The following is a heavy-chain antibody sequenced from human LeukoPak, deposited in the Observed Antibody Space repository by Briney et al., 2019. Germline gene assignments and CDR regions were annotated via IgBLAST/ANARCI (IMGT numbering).Heavy chain of an antibody. Sequence: GGSLRLSCAASGFPFNAYWMTWVRQAPGKGLEWVANIRQDGDTKYYVDSVKGRFTISRDNAKNSLYLQMNSLRAEDTAVYYCARHDTAMATDYGMDVWGQGTTVTVSS. V-gene: IGHV3-7*03. D-gene: IGHD5-18*01. CDR2: IRQDGDTK. CDR3: ARHDTAMATDYGMDV. J-gene: IGHJ6*02. CDR1: GFPFNAYW.